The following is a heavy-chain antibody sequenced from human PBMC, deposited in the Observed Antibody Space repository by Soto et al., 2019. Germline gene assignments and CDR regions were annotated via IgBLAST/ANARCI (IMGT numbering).Heavy chain of an antibody. CDR2: IYDRGST. D-gene: IGHD2-15*01. Sequence: SETLSLTCTISGGSISNDYDYWSWIRQPPGKGLEWIGHIYDRGSTYTNPSLKGRASISFDTSKNQFSLKLTSVTAADTAVYYGASGPAANQVAPWAEETLVTVSS. J-gene: IGHJ5*02. V-gene: IGHV4-30-4*08. CDR1: GGSISNDYDY. CDR3: ASGPAANQVAP.